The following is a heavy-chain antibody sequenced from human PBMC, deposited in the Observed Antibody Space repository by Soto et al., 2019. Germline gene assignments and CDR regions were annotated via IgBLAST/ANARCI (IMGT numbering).Heavy chain of an antibody. CDR3: ARDPGSSSGHY. V-gene: IGHV3-66*01. CDR1: GVTISNYL. J-gene: IGHJ4*02. CDR2: IYSGGNT. D-gene: IGHD6-6*01. Sequence: GGSLRLSCAASGVTISNYLMTWVRQAPGKGLEWVSVIYSGGNTYYADSVKGRFSISRDNSKNTLNLQMNSLRVEDTAVYYCARDPGSSSGHYWGQGTLVTVSS.